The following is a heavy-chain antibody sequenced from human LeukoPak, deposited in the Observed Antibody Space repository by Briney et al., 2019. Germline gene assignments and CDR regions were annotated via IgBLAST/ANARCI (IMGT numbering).Heavy chain of an antibody. CDR1: GGSISSYY. Sequence: SETLSLTCTVSGGSISSYYWSWVRQPPGQGLEWIGEINHSGSTNDNPSLKSRVTISVDPSKHQFPLKLSSVTAADTAVYYCARRPARGYSYGPEGNYFDYWGQGTLVTVSS. CDR2: INHSGST. V-gene: IGHV4-34*01. D-gene: IGHD5-18*01. CDR3: ARRPARGYSYGPEGNYFDY. J-gene: IGHJ4*02.